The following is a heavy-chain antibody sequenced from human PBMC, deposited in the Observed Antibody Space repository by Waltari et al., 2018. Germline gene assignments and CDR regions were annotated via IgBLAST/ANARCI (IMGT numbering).Heavy chain of an antibody. Sequence: EVQLVETGGGLIQPGGSLRLSCAASGFTVSSNYMSWVRQAPGKGLEWVSVIYSGGSTYYADSVKGRFTISRDNSKNTLYLQMNSLRAEDTAVYYCARGSGLSGLPGAFDIWGQGTMVTVSS. CDR2: IYSGGST. V-gene: IGHV3-53*02. CDR3: ARGSGLSGLPGAFDI. J-gene: IGHJ3*02. CDR1: GFTVSSNY. D-gene: IGHD1-26*01.